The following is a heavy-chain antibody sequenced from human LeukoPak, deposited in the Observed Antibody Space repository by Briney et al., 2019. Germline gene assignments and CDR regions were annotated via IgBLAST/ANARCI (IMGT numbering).Heavy chain of an antibody. Sequence: KPGGSLRLSCAASGFTFSSYSMNWVRQAPGKGLEWVSSISSSSSYIYYPDSVKGRFTISRDNAKNSLYLQMNSLRAEDTAVYYCARDLPLIGYWGQGTLVTVSS. CDR1: GFTFSSYS. CDR3: ARDLPLIGY. J-gene: IGHJ4*02. V-gene: IGHV3-21*01. CDR2: ISSSSSYI.